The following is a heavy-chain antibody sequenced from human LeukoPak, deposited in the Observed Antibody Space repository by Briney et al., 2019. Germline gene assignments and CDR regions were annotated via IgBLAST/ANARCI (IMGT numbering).Heavy chain of an antibody. V-gene: IGHV3-48*04. CDR3: ARVSQTITIFGVVIIGDGYFDY. Sequence: GGSLRLSCTASGVPFSTYPMNWVRQAPGKGMEWVSYINIRSDTIHYADSVRGRFTISRDNAKNSLYLQMNSLRAEDTAVYYCARVSQTITIFGVVIIGDGYFDYWGQGTLVTVSS. CDR2: INIRSDTI. CDR1: GVPFSTYP. D-gene: IGHD3-3*01. J-gene: IGHJ4*02.